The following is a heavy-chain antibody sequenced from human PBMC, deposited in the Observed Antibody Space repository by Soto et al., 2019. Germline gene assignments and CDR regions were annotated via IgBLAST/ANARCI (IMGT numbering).Heavy chain of an antibody. Sequence: QVQLQESGPGLVKPSETLSLTCTVSGGSISSYYWSWIRQPPGKGLEWIGYIYYSGSTNYNPSLKSRVTISVDTSMNQFSLKLSSVTAADTAVYYCARQSLRGGYYYPFDYWGQGTLVTVSS. J-gene: IGHJ4*02. V-gene: IGHV4-59*08. CDR2: IYYSGST. CDR3: ARQSLRGGYYYPFDY. D-gene: IGHD3-22*01. CDR1: GGSISSYY.